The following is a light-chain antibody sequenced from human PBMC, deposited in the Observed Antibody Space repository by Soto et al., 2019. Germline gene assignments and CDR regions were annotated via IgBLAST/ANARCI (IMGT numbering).Light chain of an antibody. J-gene: IGKJ1*01. CDR2: AAS. V-gene: IGKV1-5*01. Sequence: DIQMTQSPSTLSASAGDTVTITCRASESIDNWLAWYQQKPGKAPKLLLFAASTLVGGVPSRFSGRGSGTEFTLTISSLQPDDFATYYCQQYNSYSWTFGQGTKVDIK. CDR1: ESIDNW. CDR3: QQYNSYSWT.